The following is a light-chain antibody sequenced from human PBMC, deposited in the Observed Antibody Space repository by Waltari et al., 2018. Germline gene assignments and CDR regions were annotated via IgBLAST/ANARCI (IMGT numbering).Light chain of an antibody. J-gene: IGLJ1*01. CDR2: DNN. V-gene: IGLV1-40*01. Sequence: QSVLTQPPSVSGAPGQRVTISCPGSSSNIAAGYAVQWYQHPPGTDPKVIIYDNNNRPSGVPDRFSGSKSGTSDSLAITGLQAEDEGDYYCQSYDSSLSGYVFGSGTRVTVL. CDR1: SSNIAAGYA. CDR3: QSYDSSLSGYV.